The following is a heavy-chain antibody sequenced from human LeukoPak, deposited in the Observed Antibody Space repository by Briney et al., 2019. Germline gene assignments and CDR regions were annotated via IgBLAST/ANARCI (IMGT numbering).Heavy chain of an antibody. CDR3: ARSPRGRELRFDY. J-gene: IGHJ4*02. CDR1: GGSLSTYY. CDR2: VYYSGST. D-gene: IGHD1-26*01. V-gene: IGHV4-59*01. Sequence: SETLSLTCTVSGGSLSTYYWSRIRQPPGKGLEWIGYVYYSGSTNYNPSLKSRVTISVDTSKNQFSLKLSPVTAADTAVYYCARSPRGRELRFDYWGQGTLVTVSS.